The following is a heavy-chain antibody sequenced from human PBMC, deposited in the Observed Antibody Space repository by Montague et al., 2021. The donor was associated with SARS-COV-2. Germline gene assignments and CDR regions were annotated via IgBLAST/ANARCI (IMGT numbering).Heavy chain of an antibody. CDR1: GFPFSSYE. J-gene: IGHJ3*01. Sequence: SLRLSCAGSGFPFSSYELNWIRQAPGKGLEWVSYIGSTGTTIYYADSVKDRFTISRDNAKNSLYLQLNCLRVDDTAVYYCARDAGATGGQYAFDLWGQGTMVTVSS. CDR3: ARDAGATGGQYAFDL. D-gene: IGHD3-10*01. V-gene: IGHV3-48*03. CDR2: IGSTGTTI.